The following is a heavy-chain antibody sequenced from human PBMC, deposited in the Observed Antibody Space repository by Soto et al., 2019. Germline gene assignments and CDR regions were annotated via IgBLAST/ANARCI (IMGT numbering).Heavy chain of an antibody. CDR3: ASSYYYDSSGYSETPTFDY. D-gene: IGHD3-22*01. V-gene: IGHV3-33*01. Sequence: GGSLRLSCAASGFTFSSYGMHWVRQAPGKGLDWVAVIWYDGSNKYYPDSVKGRFTISRDNSRNTLYLQMNSLRAEDTAVYYCASSYYYDSSGYSETPTFDYWGQGTLVTVSS. CDR1: GFTFSSYG. J-gene: IGHJ4*02. CDR2: IWYDGSNK.